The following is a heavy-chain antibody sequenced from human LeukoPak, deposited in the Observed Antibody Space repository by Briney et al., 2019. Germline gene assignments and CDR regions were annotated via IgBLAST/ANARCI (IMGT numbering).Heavy chain of an antibody. J-gene: IGHJ4*02. CDR1: GYTFTDYY. Sequence: ASVKVSCKASGYTFTDYYIHWVRQAPGQGLEWMGWIHSNSGVTVYSQKFQGRVTMTRDTSITTAYMKLSRLTSDDTAMYYCTREDYWGQGTLVTASS. V-gene: IGHV1-2*02. CDR2: IHSNSGVT. CDR3: TREDY.